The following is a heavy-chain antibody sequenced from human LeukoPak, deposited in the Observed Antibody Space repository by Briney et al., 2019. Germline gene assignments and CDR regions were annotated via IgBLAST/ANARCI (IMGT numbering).Heavy chain of an antibody. CDR3: ARAGGAYPNLNWFDP. CDR2: ISPNSGGT. V-gene: IGHV1-2*02. D-gene: IGHD3-16*01. J-gene: IGHJ5*02. Sequence: ASVKVSCQASGETFTAYYMHWVRQAPGQGLEWMGWISPNSGGTNYAQNFQGRVTMTRDTSISTAYMELSSLRSDDTAVYYCARAGGAYPNLNWFDPWGQGTLVTVSS. CDR1: GETFTAYY.